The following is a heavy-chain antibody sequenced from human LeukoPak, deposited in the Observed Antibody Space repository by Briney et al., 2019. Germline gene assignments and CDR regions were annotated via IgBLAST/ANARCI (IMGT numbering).Heavy chain of an antibody. CDR2: IYYSGST. V-gene: IGHV4-59*11. CDR1: GGSISSHC. D-gene: IGHD3-3*01. CDR3: ARDRNDFWSGYSGGFDP. Sequence: SETLSLTCTVSGGSISSHCWSWIRQPPGKGLEWIGYIYYSGSTNYNPSLKSRVTISVDTSKNQFSLKLSSVTAADTAVYYCARDRNDFWSGYSGGFDPWGQGTLVTVSS. J-gene: IGHJ5*02.